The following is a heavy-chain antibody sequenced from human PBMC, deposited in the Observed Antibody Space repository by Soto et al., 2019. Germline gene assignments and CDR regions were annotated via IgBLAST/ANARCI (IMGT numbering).Heavy chain of an antibody. CDR3: ARDRLWDYGDYGIDY. CDR1: GYTFTSYG. CDR2: ISAYNGNT. V-gene: IGHV1-18*01. J-gene: IGHJ4*02. D-gene: IGHD4-17*01. Sequence: ASVKVSCKASGYTFTSYGISWVRQAPGQGLEWMGWISAYNGNTNYAQKLQGRVTMTTDTSTSTAYMELRSLRSDDTAVYYCARDRLWDYGDYGIDYWGQGTLVTVSS.